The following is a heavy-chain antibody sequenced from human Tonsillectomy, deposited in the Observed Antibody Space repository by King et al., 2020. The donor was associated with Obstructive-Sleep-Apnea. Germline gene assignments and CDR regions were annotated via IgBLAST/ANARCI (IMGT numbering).Heavy chain of an antibody. V-gene: IGHV3-9*01. D-gene: IGHD2-15*01. J-gene: IGHJ4*02. Sequence: VQLVESGGGLVQPGRSLRLSCEASGFMFVDYAMHWVRQTPGKGLEWVSGISWNSGGIGYADSVKGRFTISRDNARNSLYLQMDNLRIEDTALYYCARDSVGTWGQGTLVTVSS. CDR1: GFMFVDYA. CDR3: ARDSVGT. CDR2: ISWNSGGI.